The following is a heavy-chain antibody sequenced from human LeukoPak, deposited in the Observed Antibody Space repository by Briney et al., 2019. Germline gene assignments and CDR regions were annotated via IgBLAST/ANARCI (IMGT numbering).Heavy chain of an antibody. J-gene: IGHJ4*02. V-gene: IGHV3-11*04. Sequence: GGSLSLSCAASGFTFSDYYMSWIRQAPGKGLEWVSYISSSGSTIYYADSVKGRFTISRDNAKNSLYLQMNSLRAEDTAVYYCARDLVRGVIPFDYWGQGTLVTVSS. CDR3: ARDLVRGVIPFDY. CDR1: GFTFSDYY. D-gene: IGHD3-10*01. CDR2: ISSSGSTI.